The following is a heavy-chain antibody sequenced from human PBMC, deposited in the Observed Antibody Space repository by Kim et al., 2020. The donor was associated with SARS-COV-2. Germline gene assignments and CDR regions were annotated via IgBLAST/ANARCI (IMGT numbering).Heavy chain of an antibody. D-gene: IGHD3-10*01. CDR3: ASWVPDYYGSGSSVLDY. Sequence: SETLSLTCTVSGGSISSYYWSWIRQPPGKGLEWIGYIYYSGSTNYNPSLKSRVTISVDTSKNQFSLKLSSVTAADTAVYYCASWVPDYYGSGSSVLDYWGQAPLVTVSS. CDR1: GGSISSYY. V-gene: IGHV4-59*08. J-gene: IGHJ4*02. CDR2: IYYSGST.